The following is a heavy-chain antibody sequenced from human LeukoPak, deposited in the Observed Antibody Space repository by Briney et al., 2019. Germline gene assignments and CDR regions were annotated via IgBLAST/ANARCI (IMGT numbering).Heavy chain of an antibody. J-gene: IGHJ3*02. D-gene: IGHD6-13*01. CDR1: GFTLSAYE. CDR3: ARARYSNSWNDVFDI. V-gene: IGHV3-48*03. Sequence: GGSLRLSCAASGFTLSAYEMNWVRQAPGKGLEWVSYISSSGSSIYYADSVKGRFAISRDNVKNSVYLQLNSLRAEDTAVYYCARARYSNSWNDVFDIWGQGTVVTVSS. CDR2: ISSSGSSI.